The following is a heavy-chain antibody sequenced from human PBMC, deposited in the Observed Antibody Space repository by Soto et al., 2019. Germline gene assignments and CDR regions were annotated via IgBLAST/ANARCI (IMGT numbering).Heavy chain of an antibody. D-gene: IGHD2-8*02. CDR3: AIDKITGLFDY. CDR2: INHSGST. J-gene: IGHJ4*02. V-gene: IGHV4-34*01. Sequence: QVQLQQWGAGLLKPSETLSLTCAVYGGSFSGYYWTWIRQPPGTGLEWIGEINHSGSTNYNPSLKSRVTISVDTSKNQFSLKLTCVTAADTAVYYCAIDKITGLFDYWGQGTLVTVSS. CDR1: GGSFSGYY.